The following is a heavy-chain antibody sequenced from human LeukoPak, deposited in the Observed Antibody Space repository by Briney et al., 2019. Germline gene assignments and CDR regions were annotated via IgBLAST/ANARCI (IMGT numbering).Heavy chain of an antibody. D-gene: IGHD2-2*01. CDR1: GYTFTSYA. J-gene: IGHJ6*03. V-gene: IGHV1-3*04. CDR2: INTGNGNT. Sequence: GASVKVSCKASGYTFTSYAMHWVRQAPGQRLEWMGWINTGNGNTKYSQELQGRVTMTTDTSTSTAYMELRSLRSDDTAVYYCARTETSRYCSSTSCYDFYYYMDVWGKGTTVTISS. CDR3: ARTETSRYCSSTSCYDFYYYMDV.